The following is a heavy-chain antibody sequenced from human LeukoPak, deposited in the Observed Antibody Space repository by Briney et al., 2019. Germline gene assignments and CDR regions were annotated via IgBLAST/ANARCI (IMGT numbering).Heavy chain of an antibody. CDR3: ARVVAAAGKEVDY. Sequence: GASVKVSCKASGGTFSSYAISWVRQAPGQGLEWRGGIIPIFGTANYAQKFQGRVTITADESTSTAYMELSSLRSEDTAVYYCARVVAAAGKEVDYWGQGTLVTVSS. J-gene: IGHJ4*02. V-gene: IGHV1-69*13. CDR2: IIPIFGTA. CDR1: GGTFSSYA. D-gene: IGHD6-13*01.